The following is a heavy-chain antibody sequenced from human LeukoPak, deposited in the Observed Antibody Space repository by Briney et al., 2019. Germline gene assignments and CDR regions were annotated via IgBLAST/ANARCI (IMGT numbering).Heavy chain of an antibody. Sequence: PGGSLRLSCAASGFTFSAYGMHWVRQAPGKGLEWVAFIYYDGNTKYYADSVKGRFTISRDNAKNSVYLQMNSLRAEDTAVYYCARGVALNPFDYWDQGTLVTVSS. J-gene: IGHJ4*02. D-gene: IGHD2-15*01. CDR1: GFTFSAYG. V-gene: IGHV3-30*12. CDR2: IYYDGNTK. CDR3: ARGVALNPFDY.